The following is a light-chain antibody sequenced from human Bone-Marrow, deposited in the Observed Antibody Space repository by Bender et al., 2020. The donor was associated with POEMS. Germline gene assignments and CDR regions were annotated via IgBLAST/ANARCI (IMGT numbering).Light chain of an antibody. CDR3: CSYGGTYSWV. CDR2: EGS. V-gene: IGLV2-23*01. J-gene: IGLJ3*02. CDR1: SSDVGSYNL. Sequence: QSALTQPASVSGSPGQSITISCTGTSSDVGSYNLVSWYQQHPGKAPKLMIYEGSKRPSGVSNRFSGSKSGNTASLTISGLQAEDEAEYHCCSYGGTYSWVFGGGTQLTVL.